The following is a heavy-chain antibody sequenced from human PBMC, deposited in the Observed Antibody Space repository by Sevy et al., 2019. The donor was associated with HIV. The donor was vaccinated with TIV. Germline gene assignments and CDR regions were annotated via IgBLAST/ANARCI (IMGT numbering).Heavy chain of an antibody. Sequence: ASVKVSCKVSGYTLNEFSMHWVQQAPGKGLEWMTTFDPEDGDPEDGKTIYAQKFLGRVTVTEDTSTDTAYMELSSLRSEDTAVYYCATTKDYYDSSGYPFDYWGQGTLVTVSS. CDR1: GYTLNEFS. J-gene: IGHJ4*02. CDR3: ATTKDYYDSSGYPFDY. V-gene: IGHV1-24*01. CDR2: FDPEDGDPEDGKT. D-gene: IGHD3-22*01.